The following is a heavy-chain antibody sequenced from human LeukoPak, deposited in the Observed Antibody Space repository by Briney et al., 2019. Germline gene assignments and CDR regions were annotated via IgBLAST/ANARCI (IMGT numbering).Heavy chain of an antibody. CDR1: GFTVSSNY. CDR3: AKGAARPFGDY. V-gene: IGHV3-66*01. J-gene: IGHJ4*02. D-gene: IGHD6-6*01. Sequence: PGGSLRLSCAASGFTVSSNYMSWVRQAPGKGLEWVSVIYSGGSTYYADSVKGRFTISRDNSKNTLYLQMNSLRAEDTALYYCAKGAARPFGDYWGQGTLVTVSS. CDR2: IYSGGST.